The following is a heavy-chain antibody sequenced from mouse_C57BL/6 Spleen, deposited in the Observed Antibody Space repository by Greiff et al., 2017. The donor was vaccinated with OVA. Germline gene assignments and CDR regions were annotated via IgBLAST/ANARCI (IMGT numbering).Heavy chain of an antibody. J-gene: IGHJ4*01. Sequence: QVQLKQSGAELVRPGASVKLSCKASGYTFTDYYINWVKQRPGQGLEWIARIYPGSGNTYYNEKFKGKATLTAEKSSSTAYMQLSSLTSEDSAVYFCARSRGYDGYYDYAMDYWGQGTSVTVSS. CDR3: ARSRGYDGYYDYAMDY. V-gene: IGHV1-76*01. D-gene: IGHD2-3*01. CDR1: GYTFTDYY. CDR2: IYPGSGNT.